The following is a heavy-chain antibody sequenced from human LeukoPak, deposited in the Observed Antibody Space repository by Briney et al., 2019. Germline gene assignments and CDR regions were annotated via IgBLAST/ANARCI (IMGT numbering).Heavy chain of an antibody. CDR1: GFSFSNAW. J-gene: IGHJ4*02. CDR3: ATHSRRTVDFDH. V-gene: IGHV3-7*01. Sequence: GGSLRLSCAGSGFSFSNAWMNWVRQAPGKGLEWVANIKQDGSAKYYVDSVKGRFTISRDNAKNSLYLQMNSLRAEDTAVYYCATHSRRTVDFDHWGQGTLVTVSS. D-gene: IGHD6-13*01. CDR2: IKQDGSAK.